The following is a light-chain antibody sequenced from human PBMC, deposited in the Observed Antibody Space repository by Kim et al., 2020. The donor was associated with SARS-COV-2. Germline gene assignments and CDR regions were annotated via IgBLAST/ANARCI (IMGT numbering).Light chain of an antibody. J-gene: IGLJ1*01. Sequence: SITISCTGTSSDVGAYNYVSWYQQHPGKAPKLMIYDVSNRPSGVSNRFSGSKSGNTASLTISGLQAEDEADYYCSSYTGSGTPYVFGTGTKVTVL. V-gene: IGLV2-14*03. CDR3: SSYTGSGTPYV. CDR1: SSDVGAYNY. CDR2: DVS.